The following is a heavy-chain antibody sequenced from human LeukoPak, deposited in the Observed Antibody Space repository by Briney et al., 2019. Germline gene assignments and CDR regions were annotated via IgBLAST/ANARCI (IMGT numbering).Heavy chain of an antibody. V-gene: IGHV3-74*01. CDR3: ARDPGLVLWFDP. CDR2: NNSDGSRT. Sequence: GGSLRLPCAASGYTFSSYWMLWVRQAPGKGLVWVSRNNSDGSRTSYADSVKDRFTISRDNAKNTLYLQMNSLRAEDTAVYYCARDPGLVLWFDPWGQGTLVTVSS. J-gene: IGHJ5*02. CDR1: GYTFSSYW. D-gene: IGHD3/OR15-3a*01.